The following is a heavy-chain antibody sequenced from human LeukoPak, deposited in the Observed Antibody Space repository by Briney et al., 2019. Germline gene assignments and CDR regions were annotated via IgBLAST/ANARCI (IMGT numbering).Heavy chain of an antibody. D-gene: IGHD2-21*02. Sequence: GGSLRLSCAVSGFSFTNYWMHWVRQDPGKGLVWVSYISSDGSVTKYADSVKGRFTISRDNAVNTLYLQMNSLRVEDTAVYYCVRGSLRLPRSTPDYWGQGTLVTVSS. CDR2: ISSDGSVT. CDR1: GFSFTNYW. CDR3: VRGSLRLPRSTPDY. J-gene: IGHJ4*02. V-gene: IGHV3-74*03.